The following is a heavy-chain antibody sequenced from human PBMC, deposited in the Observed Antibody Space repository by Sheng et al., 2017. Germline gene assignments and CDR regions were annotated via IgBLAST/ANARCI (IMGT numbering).Heavy chain of an antibody. V-gene: IGHV4-38-2*02. D-gene: IGHD6-19*01. Sequence: QVQLQESGPGLVKPSETLSLTCAVSGYSISSGYYWGWIRQPPGKGLEWIGSIYHSGSTYYNPSLKSRVTISVDTSKNQFSLKLSSVTAADTAVYYCARDSEQWLVLGYFDYWGQGNPGHRLL. CDR3: ARDSEQWLVLGYFDY. J-gene: IGHJ4*02. CDR1: GYSISSGYY. CDR2: IYHSGST.